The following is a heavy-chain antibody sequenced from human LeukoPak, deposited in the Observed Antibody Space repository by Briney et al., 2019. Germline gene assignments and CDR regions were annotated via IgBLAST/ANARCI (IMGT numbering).Heavy chain of an antibody. Sequence: PGGSLRLSCAASGCTFSDYYMSWIRQAPGKGLEWVSGINWNGGSTGYADSVKGRFTISRDNAKNSLYLQMNSLRAEDTALYYCARGSDAFDIWGQGTMVTVSS. J-gene: IGHJ3*02. CDR1: GCTFSDYY. V-gene: IGHV3-20*04. CDR3: ARGSDAFDI. D-gene: IGHD3-10*01. CDR2: INWNGGST.